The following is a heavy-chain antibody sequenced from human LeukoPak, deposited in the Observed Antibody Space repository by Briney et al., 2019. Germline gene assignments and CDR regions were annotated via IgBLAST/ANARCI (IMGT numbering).Heavy chain of an antibody. CDR3: ARGELYYDILTGYYHYYYGMDV. J-gene: IGHJ6*02. CDR2: ISAYNGNT. D-gene: IGHD3-9*01. Sequence: GASVKVSCKASGYTFTSYGIGWVRQAPGQGLEWMGWISAYNGNTNYAQKLQGRVTMTTDTSTSTAYMELRSLRSDDTAVYYCARGELYYDILTGYYHYYYGMDVWGQGTTVTVSS. V-gene: IGHV1-18*01. CDR1: GYTFTSYG.